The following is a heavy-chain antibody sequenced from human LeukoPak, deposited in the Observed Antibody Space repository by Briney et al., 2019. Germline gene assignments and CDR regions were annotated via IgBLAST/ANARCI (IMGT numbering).Heavy chain of an antibody. CDR3: XXXXXXXXCYSTSDLDY. CDR1: GYTFSDYY. Sequence: ASVKVSCKASGYTFSDYYLHWVRQAPGQGLEWMGWINPNTGGTNYAQKFQGRVTMTRDTSITTAYMELSRLRSDDTAVFYCXXXXXXXXCYSTSDLDYWGQGTLVTVSS. V-gene: IGHV1-2*02. D-gene: IGHD2-21*02. CDR2: INPNTGGT. J-gene: IGHJ4*02.